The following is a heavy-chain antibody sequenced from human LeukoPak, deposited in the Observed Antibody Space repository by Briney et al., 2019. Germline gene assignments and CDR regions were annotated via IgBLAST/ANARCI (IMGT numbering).Heavy chain of an antibody. CDR1: GGSFSGYY. D-gene: IGHD2-2*01. CDR3: ARAPPLYCSSTSCHYYYYYMDV. Sequence: SETLSLTCAVYGGSFSGYYWSWIRQPPGKGLEWIGEINHSGSTNYNPSLKSRVTISVDTSKNQFSLKLSSVTAADTAVYYCARAPPLYCSSTSCHYYYYYMDVWGKGTTVTVSS. V-gene: IGHV4-34*01. CDR2: INHSGST. J-gene: IGHJ6*03.